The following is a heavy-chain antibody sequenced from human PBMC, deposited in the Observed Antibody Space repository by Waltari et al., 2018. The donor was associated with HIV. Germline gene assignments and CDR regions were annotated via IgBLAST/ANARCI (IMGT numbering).Heavy chain of an antibody. CDR2: IYPGDADT. CDR1: GYSFTSYW. Sequence: EVQLVQSGAEVKKPGESLKISCKGSGYSFTSYWIGWVRQMPGKGLEWMGIIYPGDADTRDRPSFQGQVTISADKSISTAYLQWSSLKASDTAMYYCARHACGGDCYPRKYYYYYGMDVWGQGTTVTVSS. D-gene: IGHD2-21*02. CDR3: ARHACGGDCYPRKYYYYYGMDV. J-gene: IGHJ6*02. V-gene: IGHV5-51*01.